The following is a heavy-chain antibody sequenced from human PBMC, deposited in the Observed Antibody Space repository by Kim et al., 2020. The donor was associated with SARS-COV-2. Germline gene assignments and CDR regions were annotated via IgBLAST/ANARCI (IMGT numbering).Heavy chain of an antibody. CDR1: GFTFSSYA. CDR2: IYSGGSST. J-gene: IGHJ4*02. V-gene: IGHV3-23*03. Sequence: GGSLRLSCAASGFTFSSYAMSWVRQAPGKGLEWVSVIYSGGSSTYYADSVKCRFTISRDNSKNTLYLQMNSLRAEDTAVYYCAKRASLEYYDILTGSYPYYFDYWGQGTLVPVSS. CDR3: AKRASLEYYDILTGSYPYYFDY. D-gene: IGHD3-9*01.